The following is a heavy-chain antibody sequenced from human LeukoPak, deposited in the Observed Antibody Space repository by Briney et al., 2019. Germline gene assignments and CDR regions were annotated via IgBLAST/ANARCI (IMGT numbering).Heavy chain of an antibody. V-gene: IGHV4-59*01. Sequence: SETLSLTCTVSGASISSFYWSWIRQPPGKGLEWIGYIYHSGTTNYHPSLKSRVTISVDTSKNQFSLKVSSVTAADTAVYYCATGYSSGWYFDYWGQGTLVTVSS. J-gene: IGHJ4*02. CDR1: GASISSFY. D-gene: IGHD6-19*01. CDR3: ATGYSSGWYFDY. CDR2: IYHSGTT.